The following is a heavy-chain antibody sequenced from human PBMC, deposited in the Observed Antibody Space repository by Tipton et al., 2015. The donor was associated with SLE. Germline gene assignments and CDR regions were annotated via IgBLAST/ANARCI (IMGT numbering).Heavy chain of an antibody. CDR3: ARHRGYASGWRYFDY. J-gene: IGHJ4*02. V-gene: IGHV4-61*08. D-gene: IGHD6-19*01. Sequence: TLSLTCTVSGGSINTGGYYWSWIRQLPGKGLEWIGYIYYSGSTSYNPSLKSRVTLSVDTSKNQFSLKLSSVTAADTAVYYCARHRGYASGWRYFDYWGQGNLVTVSS. CDR1: GGSINTGGYY. CDR2: IYYSGST.